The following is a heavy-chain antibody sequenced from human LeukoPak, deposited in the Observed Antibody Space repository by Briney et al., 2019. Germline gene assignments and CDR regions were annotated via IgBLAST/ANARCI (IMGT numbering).Heavy chain of an antibody. V-gene: IGHV3-53*01. CDR3: ARELREHGVFDI. CDR2: IYSDGST. J-gene: IGHJ3*02. CDR1: GFTLDDYG. Sequence: PGGSLRLSCAASGFTLDDYGMSWVRQAPGKGLEWVSEIYSDGSTYYEASVKGRFSISRANSKNTVYLQMNSLTAEDTAVYYCARELREHGVFDIWGQGTMVTVSS. D-gene: IGHD1-26*01.